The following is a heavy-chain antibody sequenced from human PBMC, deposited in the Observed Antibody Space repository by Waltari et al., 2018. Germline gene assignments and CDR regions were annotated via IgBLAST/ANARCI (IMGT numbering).Heavy chain of an antibody. CDR2: IYYSGST. D-gene: IGHD6-13*01. Sequence: QVQLQESGPGLVKPSETLSLTCTVSGGSISSYYWSWIRQPPGKGLEWIGYIYYSGSTNYSPSLKSRVTISVDTSKNQFSLKLSSVTAADTAVYYCARSSSSWYDHNLVLFDYWGQGTLVTVSS. J-gene: IGHJ4*02. V-gene: IGHV4-59*01. CDR3: ARSSSSWYDHNLVLFDY. CDR1: GGSISSYY.